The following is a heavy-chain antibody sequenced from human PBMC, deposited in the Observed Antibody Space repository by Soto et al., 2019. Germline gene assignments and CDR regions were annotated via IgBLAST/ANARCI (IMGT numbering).Heavy chain of an antibody. D-gene: IGHD1-26*01. CDR2: ISWNSGSI. J-gene: IGHJ3*02. V-gene: IGHV3-9*01. Sequence: PGGSLRLSCAASGFTFDDYAMHWGRQAPGKGLEWVSGISWNSGSIGYADSVKGRFTISRDHAKNSLYLQMNSLRAEDTALYYCAKLRRPAGATTAFDIWGQGTMVTVSS. CDR3: AKLRRPAGATTAFDI. CDR1: GFTFDDYA.